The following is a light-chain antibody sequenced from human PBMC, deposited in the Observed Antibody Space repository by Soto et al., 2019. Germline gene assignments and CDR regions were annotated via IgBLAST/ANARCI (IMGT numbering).Light chain of an antibody. CDR1: QSVLYSSNNKNY. CDR3: QQYYTTLPT. CDR2: WAS. J-gene: IGKJ1*01. Sequence: DIVMTQSPDSLAVSLGERATINCKSSQSVLYSSNNKNYLGWYQQKPGQSPKLLISWASTRGSGVPDRFSGSGSATDVTLTSSSLQAEDVAVYYCQQYYTTLPTFGRGTKVDIK. V-gene: IGKV4-1*01.